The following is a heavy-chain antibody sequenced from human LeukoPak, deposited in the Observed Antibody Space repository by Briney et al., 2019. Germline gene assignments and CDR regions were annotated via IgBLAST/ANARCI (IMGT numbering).Heavy chain of an antibody. V-gene: IGHV1-2*06. J-gene: IGHJ5*02. CDR2: INPNSGGT. CDR3: ARGYDDSSSWYNWFDP. D-gene: IGHD6-13*01. CDR1: GYSFTGYY. Sequence: ASVKVSCKASGYSFTGYYIHWVRQAPGQGLEWMGRINPNSGGTNYAQKFQGRVTMTRDTSISTAYMELSRLRSDDTAVYYCARGYDDSSSWYNWFDPWGQGTLVTVSS.